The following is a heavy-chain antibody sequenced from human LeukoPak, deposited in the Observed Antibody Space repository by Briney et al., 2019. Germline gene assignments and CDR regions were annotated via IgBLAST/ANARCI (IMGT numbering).Heavy chain of an antibody. CDR1: GYTFSSYA. CDR2: ISGSGGST. CDR3: AKTIAAADHNFDY. D-gene: IGHD6-13*01. Sequence: HPGGFLRLSWAASGYTFSSYAMSWVRQAPGKGLEWVSAISGSGGSTYYADSVKGRFTISRDNSKNTLYLQMNSLRAEDTAVYYCAKTIAAADHNFDYWGQGTLVTVSS. V-gene: IGHV3-23*01. J-gene: IGHJ4*02.